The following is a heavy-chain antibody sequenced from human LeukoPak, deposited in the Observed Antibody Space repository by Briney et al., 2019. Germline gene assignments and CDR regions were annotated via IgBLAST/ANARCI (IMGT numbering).Heavy chain of an antibody. CDR3: ARGSPYYDILTGWVPYYYYMDV. J-gene: IGHJ6*03. Sequence: GGSLRLSCAASGFTFSSYWMHWVRQAPGKGLVWVSRINSDGSSTSYADSAKGRFTISRDNAKNTLYLQMNSLRAEDTAVYYCARGSPYYDILTGWVPYYYYMDVWGKGTTVTISS. CDR1: GFTFSSYW. V-gene: IGHV3-74*01. CDR2: INSDGSST. D-gene: IGHD3-9*01.